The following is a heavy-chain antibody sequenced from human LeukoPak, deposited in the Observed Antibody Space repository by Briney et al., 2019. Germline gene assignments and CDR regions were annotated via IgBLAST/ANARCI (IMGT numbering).Heavy chain of an antibody. CDR2: IYGNSVEI. D-gene: IGHD2-8*01. CDR3: VTYGQRLVDF. CDR1: GYTFSNYA. V-gene: IGHV3-23*01. Sequence: PSGGSLRLSCAASGYTFSNYAMSWVRQAPGKGLEWVSVIYGNSVEIHYADSVKGRFTISRDNSKNTLYLQMNSLRVEDAAVYYCVTYGQRLVDFWGQGTLVTVSS. J-gene: IGHJ4*02.